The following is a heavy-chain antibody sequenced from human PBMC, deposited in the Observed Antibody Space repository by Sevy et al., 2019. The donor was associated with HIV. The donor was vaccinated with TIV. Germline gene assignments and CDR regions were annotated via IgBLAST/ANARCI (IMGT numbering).Heavy chain of an antibody. J-gene: IGHJ6*02. D-gene: IGHD1-1*01. V-gene: IGHV1-69*13. CDR2: IIPIFGTA. CDR1: GGTFSSYA. Sequence: ASVKVSCKASGGTFSSYAISWVRQAPGQGLEWMGGIIPIFGTANYAQKFQGRVTITADESTSTAYMERSSRRSEDTAVYYCAREKRDDTLTLEYDYGMDVWGQGTTVTVSS. CDR3: AREKRDDTLTLEYDYGMDV.